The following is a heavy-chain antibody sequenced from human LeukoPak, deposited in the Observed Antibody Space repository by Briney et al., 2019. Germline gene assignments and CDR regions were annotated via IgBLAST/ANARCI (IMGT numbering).Heavy chain of an antibody. D-gene: IGHD3-22*01. Sequence: GGSLRLSCAASGFSFSHAWMHWVRQAPGKGLVWVSRINRDGSTTTYADSVKGRFTVSRDNAKNTLYLQMNSLRAEDTAVYYCARGGDYYDSSGYFWRPAEIDYWGQGTLVTVSS. CDR3: ARGGDYYDSSGYFWRPAEIDY. CDR1: GFSFSHAW. V-gene: IGHV3-74*03. J-gene: IGHJ4*02. CDR2: INRDGSTT.